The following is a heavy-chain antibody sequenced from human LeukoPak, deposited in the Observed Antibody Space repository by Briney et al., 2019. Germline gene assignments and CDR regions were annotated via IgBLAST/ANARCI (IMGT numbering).Heavy chain of an antibody. CDR1: GYTFTSYY. CDR2: INPSGGST. CDR3: ARDRLYCSGGSCYSWDYYYYMDV. V-gene: IGHV1-46*01. D-gene: IGHD2-15*01. J-gene: IGHJ6*03. Sequence: ASVKVSCKASGYTFTSYYMHWARQAPGQGLEWMGIINPSGGSTSYAQKFQGRVTMTRDTSTSTVYMELSSLRSEDTAVYYCARDRLYCSGGSCYSWDYYYYMDVWGKGTTVTVSS.